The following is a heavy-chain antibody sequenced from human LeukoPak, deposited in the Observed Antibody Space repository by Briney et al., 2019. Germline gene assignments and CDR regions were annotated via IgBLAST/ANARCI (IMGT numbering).Heavy chain of an antibody. CDR2: ISGSGGST. CDR3: ATDATMGYYDSSGYSWKAGLNWFDP. D-gene: IGHD3-22*01. Sequence: GGSLRLSCAASGFTFSSYAMSWVRQAPGKGLEWVSAISGSGGSTYYADSVKGRFTISRDNSKNTLYLQMNSLRAEDTAVYYCATDATMGYYDSSGYSWKAGLNWFDPWGQGTLVTVSS. V-gene: IGHV3-23*01. CDR1: GFTFSSYA. J-gene: IGHJ5*02.